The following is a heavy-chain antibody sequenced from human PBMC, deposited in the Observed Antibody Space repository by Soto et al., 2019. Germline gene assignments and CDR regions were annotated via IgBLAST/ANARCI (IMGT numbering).Heavy chain of an antibody. V-gene: IGHV1-3*05. D-gene: IGHD6-19*01. Sequence: QVQLVQSGAEEKKPGASVKVSCKASGYTFTSYAMHWVRQAPGQRLEWMGWINAGNGNTKYSQKFQGRVTITRDTAASTAYMELSILRSEDTAVYYCAISPGIAVADYWGQGTLVTVSS. J-gene: IGHJ4*02. CDR2: INAGNGNT. CDR3: AISPGIAVADY. CDR1: GYTFTSYA.